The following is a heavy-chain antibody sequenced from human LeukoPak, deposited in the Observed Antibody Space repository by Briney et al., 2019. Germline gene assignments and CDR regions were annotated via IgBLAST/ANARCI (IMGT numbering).Heavy chain of an antibody. D-gene: IGHD2-15*01. J-gene: IGHJ4*02. CDR2: ISSSSSYV. Sequence: KPGGSLRLSCAASGFTFSSYSMNWVRQAPGKGLEWVSSISSSSSYVYYADSVKGRFTISRDNAKHSLYLQMNSLRAEDTAVYYCARVGYCSGGSCPFYYWGQGTLVTVSS. V-gene: IGHV3-21*01. CDR1: GFTFSSYS. CDR3: ARVGYCSGGSCPFYY.